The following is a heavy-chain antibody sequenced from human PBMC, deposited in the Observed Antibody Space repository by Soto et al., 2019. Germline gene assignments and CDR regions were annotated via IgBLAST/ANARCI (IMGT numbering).Heavy chain of an antibody. CDR1: GYTFSNFG. Sequence: QVQVVQSGAEVKKPGASVKVSCKTSGYTFSNFGINWVRQAPGQGLEWMGWINVYNGNTNYAQKLKGRVTMTTDTSTSTAYMELKRLRSDDTAMYYCARGPDPTYSDYWGQGTLVTVSS. CDR3: ARGPDPTYSDY. V-gene: IGHV1-18*01. J-gene: IGHJ4*02. CDR2: INVYNGNT.